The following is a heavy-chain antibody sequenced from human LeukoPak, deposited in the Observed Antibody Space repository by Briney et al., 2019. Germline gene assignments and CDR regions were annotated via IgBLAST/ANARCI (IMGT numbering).Heavy chain of an antibody. V-gene: IGHV1-24*01. D-gene: IGHD3-10*01. J-gene: IGHJ5*02. CDR2: FDPEDGET. CDR1: GYTLTELS. CDR3: ATVPRSPIWFGEPAFDP. Sequence: ASVRVPCKVSGYTLTELSMHWVRQAPGKGLEWMGGFDPEDGETIYAQKFQGRVTMTEDTSTDTAYMELSSLRSEDTAVYYCATVPRSPIWFGEPAFDPWGQGTLVTVSS.